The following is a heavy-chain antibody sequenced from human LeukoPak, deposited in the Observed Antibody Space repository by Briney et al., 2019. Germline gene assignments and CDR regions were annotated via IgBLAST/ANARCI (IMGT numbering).Heavy chain of an antibody. CDR2: INPNRGGT. D-gene: IGHD2-15*01. J-gene: IGHJ4*02. CDR1: GYTFTGYY. V-gene: IGHV1-2*02. CDR3: ARAGGYCGRISCPYYFDY. Sequence: ASVKVSCKASGYTFTGYYMHWVRQAPGQGLEWMGWINPNRGGTNYAQKFQGRVTMTRDTSISTAYMELSRLRSDDTAVYYCARAGGYCGRISCPYYFDYWGQGSLVAVSS.